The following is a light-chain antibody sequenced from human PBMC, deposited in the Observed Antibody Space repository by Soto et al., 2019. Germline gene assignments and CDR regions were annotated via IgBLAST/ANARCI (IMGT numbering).Light chain of an antibody. V-gene: IGLV1-47*01. CDR3: AAWDDGLSGYV. J-gene: IGLJ1*01. CDR1: SSNIGSNY. Sequence: QSVLTQPPSASGTPGQRVTISCSGSSSNIGSNYVYWYQQLPGKAPKLLIYRNNQRPSGVPDRFSGSKSGTSASLAISGLRSEDEADYYCAAWDDGLSGYVFGIGTKVTVL. CDR2: RNN.